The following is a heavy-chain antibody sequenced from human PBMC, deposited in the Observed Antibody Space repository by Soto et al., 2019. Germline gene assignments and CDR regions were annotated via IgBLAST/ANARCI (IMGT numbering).Heavy chain of an antibody. D-gene: IGHD3-22*01. V-gene: IGHV3-23*05. J-gene: IGHJ4*02. CDR2: INGVTA. Sequence: EVQLLESGGTLVQPGGSLTLSCVASGFTFSTYAMSWVRQAPGKGLEWVSGINGVTAYYAESVKGRFTISRDNSKSTLYLQMNNLRAEDTAHYYCAKAREIGVVITTSFDYWGQGLLVTVSS. CDR3: AKAREIGVVITTSFDY. CDR1: GFTFSTYA.